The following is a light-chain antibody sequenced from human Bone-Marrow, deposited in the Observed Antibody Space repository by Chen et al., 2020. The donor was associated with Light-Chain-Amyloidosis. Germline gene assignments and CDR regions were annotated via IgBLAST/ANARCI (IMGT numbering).Light chain of an antibody. J-gene: IGLJ3*02. CDR2: DVS. Sequence: SYVLTQPSSVSVAPGQTATIACGGHNIGSTSVHWYQQTQGQAPLLVVYDVSDRPSGIPERLSGSNSGNTATLTISRVEAGDEADYYCQVWDRCSDRPVFGGGTKLTVL. CDR3: QVWDRCSDRPV. CDR1: NIGSTS. V-gene: IGLV3-21*02.